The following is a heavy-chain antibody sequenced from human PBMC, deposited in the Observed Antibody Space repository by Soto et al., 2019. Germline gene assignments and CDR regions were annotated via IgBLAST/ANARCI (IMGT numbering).Heavy chain of an antibody. V-gene: IGHV1-18*01. CDR1: GYTFTNYG. D-gene: IGHD3-3*01. CDR2: ISAYNGNT. J-gene: IGHJ4*02. Sequence: ASVKVSCKASGYTFTNYGISWVRQAPGQGLEWMGWISAYNGNTNYAQKLQGRVTMTTDTSTSTAYMELRSLRSDDTAVYYCARIRDPYYDFWSGYALDYWGQGTLVTVSS. CDR3: ARIRDPYYDFWSGYALDY.